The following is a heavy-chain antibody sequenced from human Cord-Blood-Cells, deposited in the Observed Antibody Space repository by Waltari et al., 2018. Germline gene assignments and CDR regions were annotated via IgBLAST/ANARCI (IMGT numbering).Heavy chain of an antibody. CDR3: ARERLRAAAGSLYFDY. V-gene: IGHV3-53*02. CDR2: IYSGGST. Sequence: EVQLVETGGGLIQPGGSLRLSCAASGFTVRGSYMSWFRQARGKGLEWVSVIYSGGSTYYADSVKGRFTISRDNSKNTLYLQMNSLRAEDTAVYYCARERLRAAAGSLYFDYWGQGTLVTVSS. J-gene: IGHJ4*02. D-gene: IGHD6-13*01. CDR1: GFTVRGSY.